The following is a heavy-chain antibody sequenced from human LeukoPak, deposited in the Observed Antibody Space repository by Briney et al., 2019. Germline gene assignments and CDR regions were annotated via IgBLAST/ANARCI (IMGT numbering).Heavy chain of an antibody. CDR3: LGTAMVTSYYYGMDV. V-gene: IGHV3-9*01. CDR2: ISWNSGSI. Sequence: GGSLRLSCAVSGFIFDDYAMHWVRQAPGKGLEWVSGISWNSGSIGYADSVKGRFTISRDNAKNSLYLQMNSLRAEDTALYYCLGTAMVTSYYYGMDVWGQGTTVTVSS. CDR1: GFIFDDYA. J-gene: IGHJ6*02. D-gene: IGHD5-18*01.